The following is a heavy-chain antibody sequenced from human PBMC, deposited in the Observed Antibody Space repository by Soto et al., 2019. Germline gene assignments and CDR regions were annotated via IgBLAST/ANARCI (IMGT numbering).Heavy chain of an antibody. CDR2: IFTRDSET. Sequence: GESLKISCKGSGYSFTSYWIGWVRQTPGKGLEWMGLIFTRDSETKTSPSFQGHVSFSVDNSINTVYLQWTSLKTTDTGIYFCARGYFDSGHGYDLWGQGALVTVSS. V-gene: IGHV5-51*01. CDR3: ARGYFDSGHGYDL. D-gene: IGHD3-10*01. J-gene: IGHJ5*02. CDR1: GYSFTSYW.